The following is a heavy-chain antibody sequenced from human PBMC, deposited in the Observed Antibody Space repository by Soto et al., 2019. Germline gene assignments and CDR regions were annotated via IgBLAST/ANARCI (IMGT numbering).Heavy chain of an antibody. J-gene: IGHJ6*02. CDR2: IYYSGST. D-gene: IGHD3-3*01. CDR1: GGSISSGGYY. V-gene: IGHV4-31*03. CDR3: ARAKVTIFGVVISPGAGMDV. Sequence: KPSETLSLTCTVSGGSISSGGYYWSWIRQHPGKGLEWIGYIYYSGSTYYNPSLKSRVTISVDTSKNQFSLKLSSVTAADTAVYYCARAKVTIFGVVISPGAGMDVWGQVTTVTVSS.